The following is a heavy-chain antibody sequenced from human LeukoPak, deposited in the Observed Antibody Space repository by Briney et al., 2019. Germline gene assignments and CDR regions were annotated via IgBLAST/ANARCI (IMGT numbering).Heavy chain of an antibody. Sequence: GGSLRLSCAASGFTFSSYGMHWVRQAPGKGLEWVAVISYDGSNKYYADSVKGRFTISRDNSKNTLYLQMNSLRAEDTAVYYCARGDPPPGIAVAGPHDYWGQGTLVTVSS. D-gene: IGHD6-19*01. CDR1: GFTFSSYG. V-gene: IGHV3-30*03. CDR2: ISYDGSNK. J-gene: IGHJ4*02. CDR3: ARGDPPPGIAVAGPHDY.